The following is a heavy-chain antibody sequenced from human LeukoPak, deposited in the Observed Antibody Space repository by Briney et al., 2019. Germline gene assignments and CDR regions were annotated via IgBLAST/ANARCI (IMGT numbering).Heavy chain of an antibody. V-gene: IGHV4-30-4*07. CDR2: IFYSGST. CDR1: GGSISSGPYS. D-gene: IGHD6-13*01. J-gene: IGHJ5*02. CDR3: ARVVQQVVRGGPVSSWVDP. Sequence: SETLSLTCAVSGGSISSGPYSWSWIRQPPGKGLEWIGYIFYSGSTYYNPSLRSRLTISVDTSKNQFSLKLSSLTAADTAVYYCARVVQQVVRGGPVSSWVDPWGQGTLVTVSS.